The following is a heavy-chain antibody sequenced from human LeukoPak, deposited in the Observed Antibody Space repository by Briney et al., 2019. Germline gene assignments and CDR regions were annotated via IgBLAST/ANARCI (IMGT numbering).Heavy chain of an antibody. CDR3: AKRGVVIRVILVGFHKEANYFDS. J-gene: IGHJ4*02. CDR1: GITLSNYG. V-gene: IGHV3-23*01. CDR2: ISGSGGRT. D-gene: IGHD3-22*01. Sequence: GGSLRLSCAVSGITLSNYGMSWVCQAPGKGLEWVAGISGSGGRTNYADSVKGRFTISRDNPKNTLYLQMNSLRAEDTAVYFCAKRGVVIRVILVGFHKEANYFDSWGQGVLVTVSS.